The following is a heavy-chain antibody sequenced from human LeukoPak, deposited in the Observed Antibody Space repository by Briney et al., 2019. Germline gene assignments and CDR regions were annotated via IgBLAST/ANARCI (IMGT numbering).Heavy chain of an antibody. D-gene: IGHD6-13*01. V-gene: IGHV7-4-1*02. Sequence: ASVKVSCKASGYTFTGYYMHRVRQAPGQGLEWMGWINTNTGNPTYAQGFTGRFVFSLDTSVSTAYLQISSLKAEDTAVYYCARDKIAAAGITGYWGQGTLVTVSS. CDR3: ARDKIAAAGITGY. CDR1: GYTFTGYY. CDR2: INTNTGNP. J-gene: IGHJ4*02.